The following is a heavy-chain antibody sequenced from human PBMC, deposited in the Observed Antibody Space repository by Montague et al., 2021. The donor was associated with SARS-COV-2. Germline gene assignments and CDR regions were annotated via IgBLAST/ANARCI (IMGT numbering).Heavy chain of an antibody. D-gene: IGHD3-10*01. V-gene: IGHV4-34*01. CDR1: GGPFSGYY. CDR3: ARVRYYGSGTSLGMDD. J-gene: IGHJ6*02. CDR2: INHSGSN. Sequence: SETLSLTCAVYGGPFSGYYWSWIRQPPGKGLEWIGEINHSGSNNYNPSLKSRVTISVDTSKNQFSLKLSSVTAADTAVYYCARVRYYGSGTSLGMDDWGQGTTVTVSS.